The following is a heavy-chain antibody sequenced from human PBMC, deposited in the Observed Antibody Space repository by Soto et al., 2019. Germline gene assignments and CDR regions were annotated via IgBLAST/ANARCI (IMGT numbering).Heavy chain of an antibody. J-gene: IGHJ6*02. CDR2: IVVGSGNT. V-gene: IGHV1-58*01. D-gene: IGHD3-22*01. CDR1: GFTFTSSA. Sequence: ASVKVSCKASGFTFTSSAVQWVRQARGQRLEWMGWIVVGSGNTNYAQKFQERVTITRDMSTSTAYMELSSLRSEDTAVYYCAAEIHSSGSMTYYYGMDVWGQGTTVTVSS. CDR3: AAEIHSSGSMTYYYGMDV.